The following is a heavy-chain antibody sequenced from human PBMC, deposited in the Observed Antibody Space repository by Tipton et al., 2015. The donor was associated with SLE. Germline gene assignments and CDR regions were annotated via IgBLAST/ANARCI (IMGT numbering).Heavy chain of an antibody. CDR2: IYHSGST. V-gene: IGHV4-34*01. CDR1: GGSFSGYY. J-gene: IGHJ6*02. D-gene: IGHD5-12*01. Sequence: TLSLTCAVYGGSFSGYYWSWIRQPPGKGLEWIGEIYHSGSTNYNPSLKSRVTISVDKSKNQFSLKLSSVTAADTAVYYCAREGGLRPYYYYGMDVWGQGTTVTVSS. CDR3: AREGGLRPYYYYGMDV.